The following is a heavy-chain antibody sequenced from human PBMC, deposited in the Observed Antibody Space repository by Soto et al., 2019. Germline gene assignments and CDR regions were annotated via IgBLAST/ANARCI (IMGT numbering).Heavy chain of an antibody. CDR1: GFTFSSYW. V-gene: IGHV3-74*01. CDR2: INSDGSST. CDR3: ARDPTEWLFDPIWYNWFDP. Sequence: PGGSLRLSCAASGFTFSSYWMHWVRQAPGKGLVWVSRINSDGSSTSYADSVKGRFTISRDNAKNTLYLQMNSLRAEDTAVYYCARDPTEWLFDPIWYNWFDPWGQGTLVTVSS. J-gene: IGHJ5*02. D-gene: IGHD3-3*01.